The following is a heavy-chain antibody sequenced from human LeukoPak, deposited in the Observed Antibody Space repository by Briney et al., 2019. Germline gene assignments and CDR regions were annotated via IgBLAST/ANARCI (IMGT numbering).Heavy chain of an antibody. CDR1: GFTFSNAW. D-gene: IGHD3-16*02. J-gene: IGHJ4*02. V-gene: IGHV3-15*07. CDR3: STDRYDYVWGTYRYSGY. CDR2: IRTKTDGGTT. Sequence: GGSLRLSCAASGFTFSNAWMNWVRQAPGKGLEWVGHIRTKTDGGTTDYAAPVKGRFTISRDDSKNTQYLQMNSLKTEDTAVYYCSTDRYDYVWGTYRYSGYWGQGTLVTVSS.